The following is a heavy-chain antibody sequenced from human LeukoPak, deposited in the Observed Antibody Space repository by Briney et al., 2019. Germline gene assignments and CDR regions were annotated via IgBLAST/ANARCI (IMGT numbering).Heavy chain of an antibody. CDR3: ARDSFDSGSSPSDF. D-gene: IGHD3-9*01. J-gene: IGHJ4*02. V-gene: IGHV3-23*01. Sequence: GGSLRLSCAASGFTFSSYAMSWVRQAPGKGLEWVSAISGSGGSTYYADSVKGRFTISRDNARNSLFLQMSSLRDDDTAVYYCARDSFDSGSSPSDFWGQGTLVTVSS. CDR1: GFTFSSYA. CDR2: ISGSGGST.